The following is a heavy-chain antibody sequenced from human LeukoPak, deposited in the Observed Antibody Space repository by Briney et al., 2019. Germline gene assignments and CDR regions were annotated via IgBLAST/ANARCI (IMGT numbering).Heavy chain of an antibody. D-gene: IGHD6-13*01. CDR1: GGSFSGYY. CDR2: INHSGST. CDR3: ASTYSSSWYYYYGMDV. Sequence: PSETLSLTCAVYGGSFSGYYWSWIRQPPGKGLEWIGEINHSGSTNYNPSLKSRVTISVDTSKNQFSLKLSSVTAADTAVYYCASTYSSSWYYYYGMDVWGQGTTVTVS. J-gene: IGHJ6*02. V-gene: IGHV4-34*01.